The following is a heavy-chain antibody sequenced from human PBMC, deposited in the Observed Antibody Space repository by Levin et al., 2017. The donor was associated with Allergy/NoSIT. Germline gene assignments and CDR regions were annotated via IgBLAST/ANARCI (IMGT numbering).Heavy chain of an antibody. V-gene: IGHV3-30*04. J-gene: IGHJ6*02. Sequence: GGSLRLSCEASGLTFSNYAMHWVRQAPGKGLEWVAVISNDGSKKYYADSVKGRFSISRDNSKNTLYLQMNSLRLEDTTVYYCARDRGDGYSLRDVYGMDGWGQGTTVTVSS. CDR2: ISNDGSKK. CDR3: ARDRGDGYSLRDVYGMDG. CDR1: GLTFSNYA. D-gene: IGHD5-24*01.